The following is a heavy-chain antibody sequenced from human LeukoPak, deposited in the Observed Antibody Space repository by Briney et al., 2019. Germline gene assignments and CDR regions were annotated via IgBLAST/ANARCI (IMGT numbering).Heavy chain of an antibody. CDR2: TYYRSKWLN. J-gene: IGHJ6*02. CDR1: GDSVSRSSAY. D-gene: IGHD3-16*01. V-gene: IGHV6-1*01. CDR3: ARGRMMSGMDV. Sequence: SQTLSLTCAISGDSVSRSSAYWNWFGQSPSRGLEWLGRTYYRSKWLNDYAASVKSRISVNPDTSKNHYSLQLNSATPEDTAIYYCARGRMMSGMDVWGQGTTVTVSS.